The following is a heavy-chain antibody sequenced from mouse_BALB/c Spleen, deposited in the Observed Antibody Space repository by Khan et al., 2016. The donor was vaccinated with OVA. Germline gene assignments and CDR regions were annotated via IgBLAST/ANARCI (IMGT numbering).Heavy chain of an antibody. CDR3: ARMSGGDFDF. D-gene: IGHD4-1*01. CDR2: ISYSGNT. Sequence: VQLKESGPGLVKPSQSLSLTCTVTGYSITSDYAWYWIRQFPGNKLEWMGYISYSGNTKYNPSLKSRISVTRDTSKNQFFLQLNSVTTEDTATYYCARMSGGDFDFWGQGTTLTVSS. V-gene: IGHV3-2*02. J-gene: IGHJ2*01. CDR1: GYSITSDYA.